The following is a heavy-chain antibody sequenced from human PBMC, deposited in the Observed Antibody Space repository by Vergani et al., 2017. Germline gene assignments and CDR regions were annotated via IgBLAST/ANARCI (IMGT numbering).Heavy chain of an antibody. Sequence: QVQLVQSGAEVKKPGASVKVSCKASGYTFTSYYMHWVRQAPGQGLEWMGIINPSGGSTSYAQKFQGRVTMTRDTSTSTVDMELSSLRSEDTAVYYCARGPRAVAANGAFDPWGQGTLVTVSS. J-gene: IGHJ5*02. V-gene: IGHV1-46*01. CDR1: GYTFTSYY. CDR2: INPSGGST. CDR3: ARGPRAVAANGAFDP. D-gene: IGHD6-19*01.